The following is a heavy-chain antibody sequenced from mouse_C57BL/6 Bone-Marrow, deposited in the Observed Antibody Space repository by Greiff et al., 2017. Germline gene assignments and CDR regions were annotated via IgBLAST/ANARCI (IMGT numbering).Heavy chain of an antibody. V-gene: IGHV14-4*01. CDR2: FDPENGDT. J-gene: IGHJ3*01. CDR3: TRSCWFAY. Sequence: EVQLQQSGAELVRPGASVKLSCTASGFNIKDDYMHWVKQRPEQGLEWIGWFDPENGDTEYASKFQGKATITADTSSNTAYLQLSSLTSEDTAVYYCTRSCWFAYWGQGTLVTVSA. CDR1: GFNIKDDY. D-gene: IGHD1-1*01.